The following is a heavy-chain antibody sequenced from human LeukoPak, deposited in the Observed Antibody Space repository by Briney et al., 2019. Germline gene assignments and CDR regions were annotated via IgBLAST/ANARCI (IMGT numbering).Heavy chain of an antibody. D-gene: IGHD3-22*01. CDR2: ISGSGGST. J-gene: IGHJ4*02. Sequence: GGSLRLSCAASGFTFSSYAMSWVRQAPGKGLEWVSAISGSGGSTYYADSVKGRFTISRDNSKNTLYLQMNSLRAEDTAVYYCAKVGYYDSSGYYRSSDYFDYWGQGTLVTVSS. V-gene: IGHV3-23*01. CDR3: AKVGYYDSSGYYRSSDYFDY. CDR1: GFTFSSYA.